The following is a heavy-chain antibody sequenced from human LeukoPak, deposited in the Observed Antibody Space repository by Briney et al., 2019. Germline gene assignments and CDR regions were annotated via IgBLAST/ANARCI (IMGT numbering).Heavy chain of an antibody. V-gene: IGHV3-33*01. CDR2: IWYDGSNK. D-gene: IGHD1-26*01. CDR3: ARATLTSSGVGLYFDY. Sequence: GGSLRLSCAASGFTFSSYGMHWVRQAPGKGLEWVAVIWYDGSNKYYADSVKGRFTISRDNSKNTLYPQMNSLRAEDTAVYYCARATLTSSGVGLYFDYWGQGTLVTVSS. CDR1: GFTFSSYG. J-gene: IGHJ4*02.